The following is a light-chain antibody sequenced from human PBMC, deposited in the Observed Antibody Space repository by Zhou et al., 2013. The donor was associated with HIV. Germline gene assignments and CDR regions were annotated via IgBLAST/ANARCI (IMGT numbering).Light chain of an antibody. V-gene: IGKV1-5*03. CDR1: QSINSW. J-gene: IGKJ1*01. Sequence: DVQMTQSPSSLSASVGERVTITCRASQSINSWLAWYQQKPGKAPKLLIYKASSLESGVPSRFSGSGSGTEFTLTISSLQPDDFATYYCQQYNSLSTFGQGTKVEFK. CDR3: QQYNSLST. CDR2: KAS.